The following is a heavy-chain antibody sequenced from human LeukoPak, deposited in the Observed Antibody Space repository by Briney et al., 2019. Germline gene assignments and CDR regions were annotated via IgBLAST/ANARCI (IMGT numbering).Heavy chain of an antibody. V-gene: IGHV1-46*01. J-gene: IGHJ4*02. CDR2: INPSGGST. Sequence: ASVTVSCKASGYTFTSYSMHWVRQAPGQGLEWMGIINPSGGSTSYAQTFQGRVTMTGDTSTSTVHMELSSLRSEDTTIYYCARDSKGPYYYDSSGPDYWGQGTLVTVSS. D-gene: IGHD3-22*01. CDR1: GYTFTSYS. CDR3: ARDSKGPYYYDSSGPDY.